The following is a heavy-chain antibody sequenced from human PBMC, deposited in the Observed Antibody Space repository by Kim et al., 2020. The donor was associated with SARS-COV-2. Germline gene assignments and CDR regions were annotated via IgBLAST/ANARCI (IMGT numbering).Heavy chain of an antibody. CDR3: ARVFGSTGYSIFDF. Sequence: YNPYLKSRVTISIDTSKNQISLKLSSVTAADTAVYFCARVFGSTGYSIFDFWGQGTLVTVSS. D-gene: IGHD3-22*01. J-gene: IGHJ4*02. V-gene: IGHV4-34*01.